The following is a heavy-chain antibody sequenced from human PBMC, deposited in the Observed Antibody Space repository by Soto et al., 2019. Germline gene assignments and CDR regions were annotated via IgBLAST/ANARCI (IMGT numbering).Heavy chain of an antibody. J-gene: IGHJ3*02. V-gene: IGHV1-69*01. CDR2: IIPIFGTA. CDR1: GGTFSSYA. D-gene: IGHD5-12*01. CDR3: ARDPLKTISGYERGGAFEI. Sequence: QVQLVQSGAEVKKPGSSVKVSCKASGGTFSSYAISWVRQAPGQGLEWMGGIIPIFGTANYAQKFQGRVTITADESTSTAYMELSSLRSEDTAVNYSARDPLKTISGYERGGAFEIWSQRTMITVSS.